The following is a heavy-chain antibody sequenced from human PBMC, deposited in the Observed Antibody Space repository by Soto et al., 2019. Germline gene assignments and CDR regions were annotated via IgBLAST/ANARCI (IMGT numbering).Heavy chain of an antibody. Sequence: QAQLVESGGGVVQPGRSLRLSCAASGFTFSSYGMHWVRQAPGKGLEWVAVISYDGSNKYYADSVKGRFTISRDNSKNTLYLQMNSLRAEDTAVYYCAKDRNSNYDGYYYGMDVWGQGTTVTVSS. CDR2: ISYDGSNK. D-gene: IGHD4-4*01. V-gene: IGHV3-30*18. CDR1: GFTFSSYG. J-gene: IGHJ6*02. CDR3: AKDRNSNYDGYYYGMDV.